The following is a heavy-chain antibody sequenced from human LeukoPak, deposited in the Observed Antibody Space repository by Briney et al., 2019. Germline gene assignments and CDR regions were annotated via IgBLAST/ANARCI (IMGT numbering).Heavy chain of an antibody. D-gene: IGHD3-22*01. Sequence: SETLSLTCAVYGGSFSGYYWSWIRQPPGKGLEWIGYIYYSGSTNYNPSLKCRVTISVDTSKNQFSLKLSSVTAADTAVYYCARHGTTYYYDSSGYYGMDVWGQGTTVTVSS. CDR2: IYYSGST. V-gene: IGHV4-59*08. J-gene: IGHJ6*02. CDR1: GGSFSGYY. CDR3: ARHGTTYYYDSSGYYGMDV.